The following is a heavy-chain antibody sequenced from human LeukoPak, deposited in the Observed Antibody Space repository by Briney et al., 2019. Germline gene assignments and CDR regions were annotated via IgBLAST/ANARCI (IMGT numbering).Heavy chain of an antibody. J-gene: IGHJ4*02. Sequence: GASVKVSFKVSGYTLTELSMHWVRRAPGKGLEWKGGFDPEDGETIYAQKFQGRATMTEDTSTDTAYMELSSLRSEDTAVYYCATATRLQWFGESSFDYWRQGTLVTVSS. V-gene: IGHV1-24*01. CDR2: FDPEDGET. CDR3: ATATRLQWFGESSFDY. D-gene: IGHD3-10*01. CDR1: GYTLTELS.